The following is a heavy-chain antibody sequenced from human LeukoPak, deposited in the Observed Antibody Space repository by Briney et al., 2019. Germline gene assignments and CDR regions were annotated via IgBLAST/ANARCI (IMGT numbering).Heavy chain of an antibody. CDR2: ISYSGSM. J-gene: IGHJ1*01. CDR3: ARPYSAGWFRFQH. D-gene: IGHD6-19*01. CDR1: GDSISSNTYY. V-gene: IGHV4-39*01. Sequence: SETLSLACTVSGDSISSNTYYWGWIRQPPGKGLEWIGSISYSGSMYYNPSLKSRVTISVDTSKSQFSLKLSSVTAADTAVYYCARPYSAGWFRFQHWGQGTLVTVSS.